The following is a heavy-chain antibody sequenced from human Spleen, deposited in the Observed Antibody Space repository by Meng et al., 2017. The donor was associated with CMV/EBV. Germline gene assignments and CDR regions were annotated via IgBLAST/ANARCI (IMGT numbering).Heavy chain of an antibody. CDR3: ARGPQTVSHAQRLDY. CDR2: IFHSGST. Sequence: SYDSISSRNWWTWVRQSPGKGLEWIGEIFHSGSTNYNPSLKSRVAISFDKSRNQFSLNLTSVTAADTAVYYCARGPQTVSHAQRLDYWGQGTLVTVSS. CDR1: YDSISSRNW. J-gene: IGHJ4*02. V-gene: IGHV4-4*02. D-gene: IGHD4-17*01.